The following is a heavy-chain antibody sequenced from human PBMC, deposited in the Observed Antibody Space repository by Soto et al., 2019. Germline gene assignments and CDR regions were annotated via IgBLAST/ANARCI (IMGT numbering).Heavy chain of an antibody. D-gene: IGHD3-10*01. CDR2: INHLETT. CDR3: ARGGGFDSFDY. Sequence: LSLTCTVSGASITYGAYSWSWIRQTPGKGLEWIGYINHLETTFYNPSFESRLTLSIDRTKNQFSLNLKSMSAADRAVYFCARGGGFDSFDYWGQGILVTVSS. J-gene: IGHJ4*02. V-gene: IGHV4-30-2*01. CDR1: GASITYGAYS.